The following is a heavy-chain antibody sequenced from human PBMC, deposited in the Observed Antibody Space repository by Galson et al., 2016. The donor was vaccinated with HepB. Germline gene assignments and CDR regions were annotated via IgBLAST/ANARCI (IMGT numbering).Heavy chain of an antibody. CDR2: LHTSGAT. D-gene: IGHD1-26*01. V-gene: IGHV3-23*01. CDR3: AIWEWGLPPC. J-gene: IGHJ4*02. Sequence: SLRLSCAVSGFMFSDYSMSWVRQAPGKGLEWVSGLHTSGATYYADSVRGRFTISRDNSKNTLYLQMSSLRAEDTAVYYCAIWEWGLPPCWGQGTLVTVSS. CDR1: GFMFSDYS.